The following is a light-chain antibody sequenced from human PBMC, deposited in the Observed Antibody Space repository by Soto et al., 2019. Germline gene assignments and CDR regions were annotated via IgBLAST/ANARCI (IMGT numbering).Light chain of an antibody. V-gene: IGLV2-14*01. CDR2: DVS. Sequence: QSVLTQPASVSGSPGQSITISCTGTSSDVGGYNYVSWYQQHPGKAPKLMIYDVSNRPSGVSNRFSGSKSGNTASLTISGLQAEDEADYYCSSYTSSSTGVFGTGTKVNVL. J-gene: IGLJ1*01. CDR3: SSYTSSSTGV. CDR1: SSDVGGYNY.